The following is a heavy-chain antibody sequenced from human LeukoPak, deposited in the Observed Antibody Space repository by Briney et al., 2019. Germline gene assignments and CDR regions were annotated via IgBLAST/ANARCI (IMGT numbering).Heavy chain of an antibody. CDR1: GFTFDNYG. J-gene: IGHJ6*03. Sequence: PGGSLRLSCVASGFTFDNYGLSWVRQAPGKGLEWVSSISWNSATTGYADSARGRFTISRDNGKDSLYLQMNSLRADDTALYHCARGFQARDGDYYYIDVWGKGTTVTVSS. CDR3: ARGFQARDGDYYYIDV. V-gene: IGHV3-20*01. CDR2: ISWNSATT. D-gene: IGHD3-10*01.